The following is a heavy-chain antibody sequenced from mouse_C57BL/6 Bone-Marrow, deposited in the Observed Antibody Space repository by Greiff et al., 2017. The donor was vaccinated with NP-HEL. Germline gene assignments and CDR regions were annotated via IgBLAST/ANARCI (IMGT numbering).Heavy chain of an antibody. J-gene: IGHJ2*01. V-gene: IGHV1-19*01. CDR1: GYTFTDYY. Sequence: VQLQQSGPVLVKPGASVKMSCKASGYTFTDYYMNWVKQSHGKSLEWIGVINPYNGGTSYNQKFKGKATLTVNKSSSTAYMELNSLTSEDSAVYYCARVGDGPYYFDYWGQGTTLTVSS. CDR2: INPYNGGT. CDR3: ARVGDGPYYFDY. D-gene: IGHD1-1*01.